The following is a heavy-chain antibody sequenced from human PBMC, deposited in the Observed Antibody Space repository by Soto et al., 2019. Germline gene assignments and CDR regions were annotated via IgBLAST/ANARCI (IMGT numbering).Heavy chain of an antibody. CDR3: ARSLARLDAFDI. V-gene: IGHV1-18*01. CDR2: ISAYNGNT. CDR1: GYTFTSYG. D-gene: IGHD6-6*01. J-gene: IGHJ3*02. Sequence: ASVKVSCKASGYTFTSYGISWVRQAPGQGLEWMGWISAYNGNTNYAQKLQGRVTMTTDTSTSTAYMELRSLRSDGTAVYYCARSLARLDAFDIWGQGTMVTVSS.